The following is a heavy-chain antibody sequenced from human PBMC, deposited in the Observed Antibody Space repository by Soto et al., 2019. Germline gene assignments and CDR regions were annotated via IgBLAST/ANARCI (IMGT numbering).Heavy chain of an antibody. CDR3: ATKDNGKYFFDS. V-gene: IGHV4-28*01. D-gene: IGHD2-8*01. J-gene: IGHJ4*01. CDR1: GSSISNDNW. Sequence: AETLSLTCGVSGSSISNDNWWVWIRQPPGKGLEWIGYIHHTGYTYSNPALKSRLTMSVDTSKNQFSLRLSSVTAVDTAVYYCATKDNGKYFFDSSGHGALVTVSA. CDR2: IHHTGYT.